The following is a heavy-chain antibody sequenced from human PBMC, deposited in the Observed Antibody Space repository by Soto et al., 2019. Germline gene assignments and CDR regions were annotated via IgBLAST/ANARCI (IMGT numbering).Heavy chain of an antibody. Sequence: SETLSLTCTVSGGSISSSSYHWGWIRQPPGRGQEWIGSIYYSGSTYYNPSLKSRVTISVDTSKNQFSLKLSSVTAADTAVYYCARHERSSSSLYYYYYGMDVWGQGTTVTVYS. CDR3: ARHERSSSSLYYYYYGMDV. J-gene: IGHJ6*02. D-gene: IGHD6-6*01. V-gene: IGHV4-39*01. CDR2: IYYSGST. CDR1: GGSISSSSYH.